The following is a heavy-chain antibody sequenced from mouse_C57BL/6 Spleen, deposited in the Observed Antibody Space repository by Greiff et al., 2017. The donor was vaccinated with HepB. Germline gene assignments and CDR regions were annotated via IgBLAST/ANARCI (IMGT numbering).Heavy chain of an antibody. J-gene: IGHJ1*03. D-gene: IGHD1-1*01. CDR1: GFNIKNTY. CDR3: ARYDYGSSPYWYFDV. V-gene: IGHV14-3*01. Sequence: VQLQQSVTELVRPGASVKLSCTASGFNIKNTYMHWVKQRPEQGLEWIGRIDPANGNTKYAPKFQGKATITADTSSNTAYLQLSSLTSEDTAIYYCARYDYGSSPYWYFDVWGTGTTVTVSS. CDR2: IDPANGNT.